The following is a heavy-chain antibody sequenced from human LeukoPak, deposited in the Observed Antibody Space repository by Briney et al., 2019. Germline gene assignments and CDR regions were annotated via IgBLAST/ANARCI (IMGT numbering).Heavy chain of an antibody. D-gene: IGHD2-21*01. V-gene: IGHV3-30*18. CDR2: ISYDGSNK. J-gene: IGHJ5*02. CDR3: AKGGIPDDP. Sequence: GSLRLSCAASGFSFSSYGMHWVRQAPGKGLEWVAVISYDGSNKYHADSVKGRFTISRDNSKNTLYLQMNSLRVEDTAVYYCAKGGIPDDPWGQGTLVTVSS. CDR1: GFSFSSYG.